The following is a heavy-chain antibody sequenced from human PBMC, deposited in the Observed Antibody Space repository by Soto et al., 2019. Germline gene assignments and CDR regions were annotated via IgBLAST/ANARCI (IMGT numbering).Heavy chain of an antibody. CDR1: GGTFSSYT. CDR3: ARDVVVGGSWFYLFDY. V-gene: IGHV1-69*08. D-gene: IGHD6-13*01. J-gene: IGHJ4*02. CDR2: IIPILGIA. Sequence: QVQLVQSGAEVKKPGSSVKVSCKASGGTFSSYTISWVRQAPGQGLEWMGRIIPILGIANYAQKFQGRVTITADKSTSTAYMELSSLRSEDTAVYYCARDVVVGGSWFYLFDYWGQGTLVTFSS.